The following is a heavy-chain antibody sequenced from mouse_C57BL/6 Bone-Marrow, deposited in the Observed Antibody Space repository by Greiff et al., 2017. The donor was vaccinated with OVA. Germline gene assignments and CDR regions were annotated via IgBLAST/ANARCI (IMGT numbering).Heavy chain of an antibody. V-gene: IGHV5-2*01. CDR3: VVYYAMDY. Sequence: DVQLVESGGGLVQPGESLKLSCESNEYAFPSHDMSWVRKTPEKRLELVAAINSDGGSTYYPDTMARRFIISRDNTKKTLYLQMISLRSEDKAFFATVVYYAMDYWGQGTSVTVSA. CDR2: INSDGGST. D-gene: IGHD1-1*01. CDR1: EYAFPSHD. J-gene: IGHJ4*01.